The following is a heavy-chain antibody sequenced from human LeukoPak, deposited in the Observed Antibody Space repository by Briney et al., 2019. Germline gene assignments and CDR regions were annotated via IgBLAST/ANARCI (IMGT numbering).Heavy chain of an antibody. CDR1: GFTFSSYW. CDR3: AREASY. Sequence: GGSLRLSCAVSGFTFSSYWMNWVRQAPGKGPEWVANIKPDGSEKFYVDSVKGRFTVSRDNAKNLLYLQMNSLRAEDTALYYCAREASYWGQGTLVTVSS. V-gene: IGHV3-7*01. J-gene: IGHJ4*02. CDR2: IKPDGSEK.